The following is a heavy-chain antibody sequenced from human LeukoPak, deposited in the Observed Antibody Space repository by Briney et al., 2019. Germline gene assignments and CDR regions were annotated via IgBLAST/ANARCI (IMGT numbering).Heavy chain of an antibody. V-gene: IGHV1-69*04. D-gene: IGHD3-3*01. J-gene: IGHJ4*02. CDR2: IIPILGIA. CDR3: ARDLGWSGYYEDAFDY. CDR1: GGTFSSYT. Sequence: GASVKVSCKASGGTFSSYTISWVRQAPGQGLEWMGRIIPILGIANYAQKFQGRVTITADKSTSTAYMELSSLRSEDTAVYCCARDLGWSGYYEDAFDYWGQGTLVTVSS.